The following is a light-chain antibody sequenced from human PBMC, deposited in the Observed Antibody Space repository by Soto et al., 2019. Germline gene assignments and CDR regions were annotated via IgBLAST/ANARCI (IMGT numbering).Light chain of an antibody. CDR3: QLRYSTPIT. V-gene: IGKV1-39*01. J-gene: IGKJ5*01. CDR1: QSISSC. Sequence: DIQMTQSPSSLSASVGDRVTITCRASQSISSCLSWYQQKPGKAPKLLIYAASSLQSEVQSRFSGSGSGTDFTLTISSLQPEDFATYYCQLRYSTPITFGQGTRLEIK. CDR2: AAS.